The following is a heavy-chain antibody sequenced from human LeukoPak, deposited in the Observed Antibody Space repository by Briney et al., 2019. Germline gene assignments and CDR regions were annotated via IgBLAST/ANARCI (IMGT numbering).Heavy chain of an antibody. CDR3: ARWGSGSYSEGNWFDP. CDR2: IYYSGST. D-gene: IGHD1-26*01. V-gene: IGHV4-59*01. Sequence: SETLSLTCTVSGGSISSYYWSWIRQPPGKGLEWIGYIYYSGSTNYNPSLKSRVTISVDTSKNQFSLKLSSVTAADTAVYYCARWGSGSYSEGNWFDPWGQRTLVTVSS. CDR1: GGSISSYY. J-gene: IGHJ5*02.